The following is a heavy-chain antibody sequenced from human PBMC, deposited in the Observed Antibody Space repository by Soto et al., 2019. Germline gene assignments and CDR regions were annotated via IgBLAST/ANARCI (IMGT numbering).Heavy chain of an antibody. V-gene: IGHV3-30*18. Sequence: QVQLVESGGGVVQPGRSLRLSCAASGFTFSHYAMQWVRQAPGKGLERVAVTSNDGSSQHYVDSVKGRFTISRDNSKNTLYLQLNSLRGEDTAVYYCAKDGAAAGTFDYWGQGTLVTVSS. J-gene: IGHJ4*02. CDR1: GFTFSHYA. CDR2: TSNDGSSQ. D-gene: IGHD6-13*01. CDR3: AKDGAAAGTFDY.